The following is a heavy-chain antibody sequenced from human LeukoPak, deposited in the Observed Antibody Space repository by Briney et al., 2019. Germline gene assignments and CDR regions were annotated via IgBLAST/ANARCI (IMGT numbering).Heavy chain of an antibody. D-gene: IGHD5-12*01. CDR2: MNPNSGNT. CDR1: GYTFTSYD. V-gene: IGHV1-8*01. CDR3: ARGTSFGYYYYYYMDV. Sequence: ASVTVSCKASGYTFTSYDINWVRQAPGQGLEWMGWMNPNSGNTDYAQKFQGRVTMTRNTSISTAYMELSSLRSEDTAVYYCARGTSFGYYYYYYMDVWGKGTTVTISS. J-gene: IGHJ6*03.